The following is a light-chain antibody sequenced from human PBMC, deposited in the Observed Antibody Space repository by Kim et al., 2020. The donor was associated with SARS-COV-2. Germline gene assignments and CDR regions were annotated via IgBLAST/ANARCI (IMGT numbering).Light chain of an antibody. CDR3: QTWGTGPWV. Sequence: QPVLTQSPSASASLGASVKLTCTLSSGHSSNAIAWHQQQPEKGPRYLMKVNSDGSHNKEDAIPDRFSGSSSGAERYLTISNLQSDDEADYYCQTWGTGPWVFGGGTKVTVL. J-gene: IGLJ3*02. V-gene: IGLV4-69*02. CDR2: VNSDGSH. CDR1: SGHSSNA.